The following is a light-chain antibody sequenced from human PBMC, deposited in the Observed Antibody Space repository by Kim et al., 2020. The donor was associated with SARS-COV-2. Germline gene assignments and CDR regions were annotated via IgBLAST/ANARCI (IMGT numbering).Light chain of an antibody. CDR2: DND. CDR3: GTWDRSLSDWV. J-gene: IGLJ3*02. CDR1: SANIGNNY. V-gene: IGLV1-51*01. Sequence: GQKVTSTCAGSSANIGNNYVSWYQQLPGTAPKLLIYDNDKRPSGIPYRCSGSKSGTSATLGITGLQTGDEADYYCGTWDRSLSDWVFGGGTKLTVL.